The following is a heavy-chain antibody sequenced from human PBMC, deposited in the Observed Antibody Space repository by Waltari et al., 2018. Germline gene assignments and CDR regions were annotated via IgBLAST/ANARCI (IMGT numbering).Heavy chain of an antibody. Sequence: QVPLQESGPGLVKPSETLSLPCTVSGYSISRGYYWGWIRQPPGKGLEWIGNIYHSGTTYSTPSLKSRVTISVDTSKNQLSLKLNSVTAADPAVYYCARDRYSGSPKLYYCDYWGQGALVTVSS. CDR1: GYSISRGYY. D-gene: IGHD6-13*01. CDR2: IYHSGTT. CDR3: ARDRYSGSPKLYYCDY. V-gene: IGHV4-38-2*02. J-gene: IGHJ4*02.